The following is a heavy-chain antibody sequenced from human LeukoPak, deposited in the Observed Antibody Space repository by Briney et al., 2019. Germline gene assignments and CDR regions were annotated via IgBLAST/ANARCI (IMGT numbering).Heavy chain of an antibody. CDR2: FDPEDGET. CDR1: GYTLTELS. J-gene: IGHJ3*02. Sequence: ASVKVSCKVSGYTLTELSMHWVRQAPGKGLEWMGGFDPEDGETIYAQKFQGRVTMTEDTSTDTAYMELSSLRSEDTAVYYCATGDRSGSYYAFDIWGQGTMVTVSS. V-gene: IGHV1-24*01. CDR3: ATGDRSGSYYAFDI. D-gene: IGHD1-26*01.